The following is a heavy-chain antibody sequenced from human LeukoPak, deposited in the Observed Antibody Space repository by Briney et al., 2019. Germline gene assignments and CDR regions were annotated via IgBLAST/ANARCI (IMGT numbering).Heavy chain of an antibody. CDR1: GGTFNSYA. Sequence: SSVKVSCKASGGTFNSYAIIRVRQAPGQGLEWMGRIIPIFGTANYAQKFQGRVTITTDESTSTAYMELSSLRSEDTAVYYCARAHLNKYCGGDGFDWFDPGGQGTLVTVSS. CDR3: ARAHLNKYCGGDGFDWFDP. CDR2: IIPIFGTA. J-gene: IGHJ5*02. V-gene: IGHV1-69*05. D-gene: IGHD2-21*02.